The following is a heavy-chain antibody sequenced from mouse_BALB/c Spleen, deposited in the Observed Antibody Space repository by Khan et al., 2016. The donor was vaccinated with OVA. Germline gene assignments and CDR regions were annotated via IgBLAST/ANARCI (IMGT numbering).Heavy chain of an antibody. V-gene: IGHV3-2*02. J-gene: IGHJ2*01. CDR2: ISYSGNT. Sequence: QLEESGPGLVKPSQSLSLTCTVTGYSITSDYAWNWIRQFPGNKLEWMGYISYSGNTKYNPSLKSRISITRDTSKNQFFLQLNSVTTEDTATYYCARIYGGDFDYWGQGTTLTGSS. D-gene: IGHD1-1*01. CDR1: GYSITSDYA. CDR3: ARIYGGDFDY.